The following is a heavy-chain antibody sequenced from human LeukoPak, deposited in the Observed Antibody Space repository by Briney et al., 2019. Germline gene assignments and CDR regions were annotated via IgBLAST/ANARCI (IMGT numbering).Heavy chain of an antibody. D-gene: IGHD3-3*01. V-gene: IGHV3-53*01. CDR2: IYSGGST. CDR3: ARVTIFGVVLY. Sequence: PGGSLRLSCAASGFTFSSYSMNWVRQAPGKGLEWVSVIYSGGSTYYADSVKGRFTISRDNSKNTLYLQMNSLRAEDTAVYYCARVTIFGVVLYWGQGTLVTVSS. CDR1: GFTFSSYS. J-gene: IGHJ4*02.